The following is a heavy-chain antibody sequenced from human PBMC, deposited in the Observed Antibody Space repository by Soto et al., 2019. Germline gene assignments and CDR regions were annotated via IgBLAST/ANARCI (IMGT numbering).Heavy chain of an antibody. V-gene: IGHV4-31*03. D-gene: IGHD6-6*01. J-gene: IGHJ6*02. CDR2: IYYSGST. CDR1: GGSISSGGYY. CDR3: AREGAAPYYYYGMDV. Sequence: PSETLSLTCTVSGGSISSGGYYWSWIRQPPGKGLEWIGYIYYSGSTYYNPSLKSRVTISVDTSKNQFSLKLSSVTAADTAVYYCAREGAAPYYYYGMDVWGQGTTVTVSS.